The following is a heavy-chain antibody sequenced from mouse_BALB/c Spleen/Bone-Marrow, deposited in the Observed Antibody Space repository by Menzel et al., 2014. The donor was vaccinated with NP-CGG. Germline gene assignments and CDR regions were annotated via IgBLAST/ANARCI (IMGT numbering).Heavy chain of an antibody. D-gene: IGHD2-4*01. Sequence: VQLQQSGPGLVQPSQSLSISCTVSGFSLTNYGVHWVRQSPGQGLEWLGVIWSGERTDYNAAFISRLSISKDNSKSQVFFKMNSLQLNDTAIYYCARMREDYDGFAYWGQGTLVTVSA. CDR1: GFSLTNYG. CDR2: IWSGERT. J-gene: IGHJ3*01. CDR3: ARMREDYDGFAY. V-gene: IGHV2-2*02.